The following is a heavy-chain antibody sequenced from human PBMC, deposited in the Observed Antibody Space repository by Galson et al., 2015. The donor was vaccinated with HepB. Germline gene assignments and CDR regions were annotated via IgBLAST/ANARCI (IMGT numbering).Heavy chain of an antibody. V-gene: IGHV3-30-3*01. CDR2: ISYDGSNK. CDR1: GFTFSSYA. J-gene: IGHJ6*02. D-gene: IGHD2-2*01. Sequence: SLRLSCAASGFTFSSYAMHWVRQAPGKGLEWVAVISYDGSNKYYADSVKGRFTISRDNSKNTLYLQMNSLRAEDTAVYYCAREGCSSTSCYEGYYYYYGMDVWGQGTTVTVSS. CDR3: AREGCSSTSCYEGYYYYYGMDV.